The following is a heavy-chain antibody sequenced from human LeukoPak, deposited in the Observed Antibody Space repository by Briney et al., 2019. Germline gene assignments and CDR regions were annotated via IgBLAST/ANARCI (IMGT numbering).Heavy chain of an antibody. Sequence: GGSLRLSCAVSGFTFDDYAMHWVRQAPGRGGEGVAGINWKTGNGIYADSVKGRFTISRDNAKNSLYLQMSSLRAEDTALYYCTRRAARWQFDLWGRGTLLTVSS. D-gene: IGHD5-24*01. CDR3: TRRAARWQFDL. CDR1: GFTFDDYA. V-gene: IGHV3-9*01. CDR2: INWKTGNG. J-gene: IGHJ2*01.